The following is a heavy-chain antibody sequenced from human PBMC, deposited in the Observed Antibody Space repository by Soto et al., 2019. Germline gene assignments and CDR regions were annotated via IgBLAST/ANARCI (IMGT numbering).Heavy chain of an antibody. CDR2: IYPSDSDT. D-gene: IGHD3-3*01. V-gene: IGHV5-51*01. J-gene: IGHJ4*02. CDR1: GYNFAGYW. CDR3: ARGGVSTRTFDY. Sequence: GESLKISCKGSGYNFAGYWIAWVRQMPGKGLELMGIIYPSDSDTRYRPSFQGQVTISADRSISSTYLQWSSLRASDTAMCYCARGGVSTRTFDYWGQGTPVTSPQ.